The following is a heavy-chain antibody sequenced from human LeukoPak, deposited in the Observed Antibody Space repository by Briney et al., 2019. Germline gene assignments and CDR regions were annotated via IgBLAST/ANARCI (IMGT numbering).Heavy chain of an antibody. J-gene: IGHJ3*02. D-gene: IGHD3-16*01. CDR3: AKIKGGGGALDI. V-gene: IGHV4-59*01. CDR2: IYYIGST. CDR1: GGSITSYY. Sequence: SETLSLTCTVSGGSITSYYWSWIRQPPGKGLEWIGYIYYIGSTNYNPSLKSRVTISVDTSKNQFSLKLSSVTAADTAVYYCAKIKGGGGALDIWGRGTMVTVSS.